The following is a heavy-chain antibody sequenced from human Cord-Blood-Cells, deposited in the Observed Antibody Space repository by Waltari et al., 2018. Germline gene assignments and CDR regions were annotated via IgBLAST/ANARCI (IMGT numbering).Heavy chain of an antibody. CDR2: IKQYGSEK. CDR1: GFIFSSYW. V-gene: IGHV3-7*01. D-gene: IGHD2-15*01. CDR3: ARGCGGSCYSAFDI. J-gene: IGHJ3*02. Sequence: EVQLVESGGGLVQPGGSLRLSCAASGFIFSSYWMSWVRQAPGKGREWVANIKQYGSEKYYVDSVKGRFTIARDNAKNSLYLQMNSLRAEDTAVYYCARGCGGSCYSAFDIWGQGTMVTVSS.